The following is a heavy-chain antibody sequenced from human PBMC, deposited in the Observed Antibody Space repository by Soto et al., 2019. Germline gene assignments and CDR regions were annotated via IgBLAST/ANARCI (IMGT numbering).Heavy chain of an antibody. J-gene: IGHJ3*02. CDR1: GFTFSRYG. CDR3: ARVQTDAFDI. CDR2: ISSSSSYI. Sequence: EVQLVESGGGLVKPGGSLRLSCAASGFTFSRYGMNWVRQTPGKGLEWVSSISSSSSYIYYADSVKGRFTTSRDNAKNSLYLQMNSLRAEDTAVYYCARVQTDAFDIWGQGTMVTVSS. V-gene: IGHV3-21*01.